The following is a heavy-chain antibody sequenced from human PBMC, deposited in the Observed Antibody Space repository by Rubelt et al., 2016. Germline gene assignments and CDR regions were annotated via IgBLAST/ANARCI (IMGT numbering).Heavy chain of an antibody. J-gene: IGHJ4*02. V-gene: IGHV4-38-2*02. CDR1: GYSISSGYF. CDR3: ARSRIVLVPGFDY. Sequence: QVQLQESGPGLVKPSETLSLTCTASGYSISSGYFWGWIRQPPGKGLEWIGSTYQSGSTYYNPSLKSRVTISVDTSKNQFSLKLSSVTAADTAVYYCARSRIVLVPGFDYWGQGTLVTVSS. CDR2: TYQSGST. D-gene: IGHD2-2*01.